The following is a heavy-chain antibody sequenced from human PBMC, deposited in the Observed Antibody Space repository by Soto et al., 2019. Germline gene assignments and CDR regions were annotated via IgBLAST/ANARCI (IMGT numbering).Heavy chain of an antibody. D-gene: IGHD7-27*01. CDR2: INHSGST. CDR3: ARGWGRIFDY. J-gene: IGHJ4*02. CDR1: GGSFSGYY. Sequence: QVQLQQWGAGLLKPSETLSLTCAVYGGSFSGYYWNWIRQPPGKGLEWIGEINHSGSTNYNPSLKSGATISVDTSKNQFSLKLSSVTAAATAVSYCARGWGRIFDYWGQGTLVTVSS. V-gene: IGHV4-34*01.